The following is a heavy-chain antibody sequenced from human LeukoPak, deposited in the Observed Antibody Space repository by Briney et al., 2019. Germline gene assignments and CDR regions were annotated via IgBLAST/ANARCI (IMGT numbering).Heavy chain of an antibody. V-gene: IGHV3-23*01. CDR1: GFTFSSYA. J-gene: IGHJ3*02. CDR2: ISGSGGST. D-gene: IGHD2-21*02. CDR3: AKQLIVVVTAPGDDDAFDI. Sequence: GGSLRLSCAASGFTFSSYAMSWVRQAPGKGLEWVSAISGSGGSTYYADSVKGRFTISRDNSKNTLYLQMNSLRAEDTAVYYCAKQLIVVVTAPGDDDAFDIWGQGTMVTVSS.